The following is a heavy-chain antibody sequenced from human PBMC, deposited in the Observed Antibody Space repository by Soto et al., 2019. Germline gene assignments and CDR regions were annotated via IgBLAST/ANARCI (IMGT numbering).Heavy chain of an antibody. J-gene: IGHJ4*02. CDR2: INAGNGNT. V-gene: IGHV1-3*01. D-gene: IGHD1-20*01. Sequence: ASVKVSCKASGYTFTSYAMHWVRQAPGQRLEWMGWINAGNGNTKYSQKFQGRVTITRDTSASTAYMELSSLRSEDTAVYYCARGITLPTPLDFWAQGTLVPVSS. CDR1: GYTFTSYA. CDR3: ARGITLPTPLDF.